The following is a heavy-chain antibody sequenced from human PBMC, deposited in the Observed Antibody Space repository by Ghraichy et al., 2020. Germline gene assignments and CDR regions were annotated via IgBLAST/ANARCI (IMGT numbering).Heavy chain of an antibody. CDR1: GFTFSNAW. J-gene: IGHJ4*02. V-gene: IGHV3-15*01. Sequence: GGSLRLSCAASGFTFSNAWMSWVRQAPGKGLEWVGRIKSKTDGGTTDYAAPVKGRFTISRDDSKNTLYLQMNSLKTEDTAVYYCTTIVVVVAAKDGYYFDYWGQGTLVTVSS. D-gene: IGHD2-15*01. CDR3: TTIVVVVAAKDGYYFDY. CDR2: IKSKTDGGTT.